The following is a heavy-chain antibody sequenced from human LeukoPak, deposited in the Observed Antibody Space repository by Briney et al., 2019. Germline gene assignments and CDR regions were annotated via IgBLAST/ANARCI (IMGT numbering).Heavy chain of an antibody. Sequence: SGGSLRLSCAASGFTFSRYWMHWVRQAPGKGLAWVSLIKNDGSSTTYADSVKGRFTISRDNAKNTLFLQMNSLRAEDTAIYYCASALGGQGGHWGQGTLVTVSS. D-gene: IGHD1-26*01. V-gene: IGHV3-74*03. CDR2: IKNDGSST. J-gene: IGHJ4*02. CDR1: GFTFSRYW. CDR3: ASALGGQGGH.